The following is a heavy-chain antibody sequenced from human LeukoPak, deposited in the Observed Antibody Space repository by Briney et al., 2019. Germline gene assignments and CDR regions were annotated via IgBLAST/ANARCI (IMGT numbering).Heavy chain of an antibody. Sequence: GGSLRLSCAASDFTFSTYSMSWVRQAPGKGLEWVSSISSSTYIYYADSVKGRFTISRDNAKNSLYLQMNSLRAEDTAVYYCARDGEDTATYFDYWGQGTLVTVSS. V-gene: IGHV3-21*01. J-gene: IGHJ4*02. CDR3: ARDGEDTATYFDY. CDR2: ISSSTYI. D-gene: IGHD5-18*01. CDR1: DFTFSTYS.